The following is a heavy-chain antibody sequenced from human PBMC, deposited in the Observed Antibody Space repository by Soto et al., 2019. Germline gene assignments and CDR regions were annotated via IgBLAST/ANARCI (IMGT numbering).Heavy chain of an antibody. D-gene: IGHD1-26*01. J-gene: IGHJ6*02. V-gene: IGHV1-69*12. Sequence: QVQLVQSGAEVKKPGSSVKVSCKASGGTFSSYAISWVRQAPGRGLEWMGGIIPIFGTANYAQKFQGRVTITADESTSTAYMELISLRSEDTAVYYCARGVEGATGYYYGMDVWGQGTKVTVSS. CDR2: IIPIFGTA. CDR1: GGTFSSYA. CDR3: ARGVEGATGYYYGMDV.